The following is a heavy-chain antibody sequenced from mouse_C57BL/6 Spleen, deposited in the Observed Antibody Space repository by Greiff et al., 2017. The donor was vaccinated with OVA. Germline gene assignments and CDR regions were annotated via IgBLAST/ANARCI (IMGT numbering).Heavy chain of an antibody. J-gene: IGHJ1*03. CDR3: ARITTVVAPDWYFDV. Sequence: QVQLQQPGAELVMPGASVKLSCKASGYTFTSYWMHWVKQRPGPGLEWIGEIDPSASYTNYNQKIKGKSTLTVDKSSSTAYMQLSSLTSEDAAVYYCARITTVVAPDWYFDVWGTGTTVTVSS. D-gene: IGHD1-1*01. V-gene: IGHV1-69*01. CDR1: GYTFTSYW. CDR2: IDPSASYT.